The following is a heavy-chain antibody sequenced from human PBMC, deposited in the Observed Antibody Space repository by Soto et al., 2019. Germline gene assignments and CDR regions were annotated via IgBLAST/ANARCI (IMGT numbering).Heavy chain of an antibody. CDR3: AGRYAIPAYYFDY. CDR1: GGSFSGYY. Sequence: PSETLSLTCAVYGGSFSGYYWSWIRQPPGKGLEWIGEINHSGSTNYNPSLKSRVTISVDTSKNQFSLKLSSVTAADTAVYYCAGRYAIPAYYFDYWGQGTLVTVSS. D-gene: IGHD3-16*01. J-gene: IGHJ4*02. V-gene: IGHV4-34*01. CDR2: INHSGST.